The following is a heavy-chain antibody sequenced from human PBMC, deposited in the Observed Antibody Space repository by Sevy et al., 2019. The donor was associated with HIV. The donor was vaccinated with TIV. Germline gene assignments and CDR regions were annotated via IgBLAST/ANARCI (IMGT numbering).Heavy chain of an antibody. Sequence: GGSLRLSCAASGFTFDDHTMHWVRQPPGKGLEWVSLISWDGGSTCYADSVKGRFTISRDNSKNSLFLQMNSLGAEDTALFYCAKDMGSGGGGAYYFDYWGQGTLVTVSS. CDR1: GFTFDDHT. CDR3: AKDMGSGGGGAYYFDY. V-gene: IGHV3-43*01. J-gene: IGHJ4*02. CDR2: ISWDGGST. D-gene: IGHD1-26*01.